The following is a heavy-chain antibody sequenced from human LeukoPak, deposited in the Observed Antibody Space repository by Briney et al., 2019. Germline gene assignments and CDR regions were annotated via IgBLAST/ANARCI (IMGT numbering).Heavy chain of an antibody. CDR2: ITSDCRYM. CDR3: ARDTGQLWPHYYMDV. CDR1: GFTFSSYN. J-gene: IGHJ6*03. D-gene: IGHD5-18*01. V-gene: IGHV3-21*01. Sequence: SGGSLRLSCAASGFTFSSYNMNWVRQAPGKEMEWVSSITSDCRYMYYADSVRGRFTISRDNAKNSLYLQMNSLRAEDAALYFCARDTGQLWPHYYMDVWGKGTTVTVSS.